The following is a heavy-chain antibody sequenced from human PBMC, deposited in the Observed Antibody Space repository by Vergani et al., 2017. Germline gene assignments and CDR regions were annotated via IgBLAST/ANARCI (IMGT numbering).Heavy chain of an antibody. CDR3: ARDQGSKWSLGNNGFGP. J-gene: IGHJ5*02. D-gene: IGHD1-26*01. CDR1: GFTFNGFG. V-gene: IGHV3-33*01. Sequence: QVQLVESGGGVVQPGRSLRLSCAASGFTFNGFGMHWVRQAPDKGLEWVAIIGYNGKNIYYADSVKGRFTISRDNSKNTLYLQMNSLRADDTAVYYCARDQGSKWSLGNNGFGPWGQGTLVTVSS. CDR2: IGYNGKNI.